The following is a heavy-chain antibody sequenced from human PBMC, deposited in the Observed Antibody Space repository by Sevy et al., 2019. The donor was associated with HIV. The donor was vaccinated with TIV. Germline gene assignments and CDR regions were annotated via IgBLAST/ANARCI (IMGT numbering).Heavy chain of an antibody. V-gene: IGHV3-53*01. J-gene: IGHJ4*02. Sequence: GGSLRLSCAASGFTFSSFWMHWVRQAPGKGLEWVSVLYSGGSTYYADSVKGRFTIARDNSKNTLYLQMNSLRAEDTAVYYCARVTVRGFDYWGQGTLVTVSS. CDR2: LYSGGST. CDR1: GFTFSSFW. D-gene: IGHD3-10*01. CDR3: ARVTVRGFDY.